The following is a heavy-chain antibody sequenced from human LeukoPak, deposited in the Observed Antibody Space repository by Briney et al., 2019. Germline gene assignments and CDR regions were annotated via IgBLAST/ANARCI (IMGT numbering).Heavy chain of an antibody. CDR2: INPYDNST. Sequence: ASVKVSCKVSGYTLTELSMHWVRQAPGQGLEWVGTINPYDNSTNYAQKFQGRVTMTRDMSTSTVYMELNSLRSEDTAVYYCAKELNSYGYAFDVWGQGTMVTVSS. D-gene: IGHD5-18*01. CDR3: AKELNSYGYAFDV. CDR1: GYTLTELS. V-gene: IGHV1-46*01. J-gene: IGHJ3*01.